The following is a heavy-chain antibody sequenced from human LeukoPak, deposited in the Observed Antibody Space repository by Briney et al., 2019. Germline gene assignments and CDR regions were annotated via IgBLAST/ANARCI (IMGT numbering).Heavy chain of an antibody. CDR1: GYTFTSYD. CDR2: MNPNSGNT. V-gene: IGHV1-8*01. CDR3: VYVDTAMVTFDY. Sequence: ASVKVSCKASGYTFTSYDINWVRQATGQGLEWMGWMNPNSGNTGYAQKFQGRVTMTRNTSISTDYMELSSLRSEDTAVYYCVYVDTAMVTFDYWGQGTLVTVSS. D-gene: IGHD5-18*01. J-gene: IGHJ4*02.